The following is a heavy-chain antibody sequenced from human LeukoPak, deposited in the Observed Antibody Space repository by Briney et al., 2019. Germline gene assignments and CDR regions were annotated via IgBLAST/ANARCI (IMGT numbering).Heavy chain of an antibody. CDR2: ISSSSSYI. V-gene: IGHV3-21*01. D-gene: IGHD4-23*01. Sequence: GGSLRLSCAASGFTFSSYNLNWVRQAPGKGLEWVSSISSSSSYIYYADSVKGRFTTSRDNAKNSLYLQMNSLRAEDTAVYYCARRGDGGRSFDYWGQGTLVTVSS. CDR3: ARRGDGGRSFDY. CDR1: GFTFSSYN. J-gene: IGHJ4*02.